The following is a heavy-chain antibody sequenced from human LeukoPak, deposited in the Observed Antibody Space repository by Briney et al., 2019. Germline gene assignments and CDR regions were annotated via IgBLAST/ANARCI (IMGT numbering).Heavy chain of an antibody. J-gene: IGHJ4*02. CDR2: ISDDGGRK. D-gene: IGHD6-19*01. Sequence: PGGSLRFSCAASGFTYNSSPMHWVRQAPGKGLDWVAIISDDGGRKFYADSEKGRFTISRDNSKNTLYLQTNSLRSEDTAVYYCARGGSLAVAPHQYYFDYWGQGTLVTVSS. CDR3: ARGGSLAVAPHQYYFDY. CDR1: GFTYNSSP. V-gene: IGHV3-30*04.